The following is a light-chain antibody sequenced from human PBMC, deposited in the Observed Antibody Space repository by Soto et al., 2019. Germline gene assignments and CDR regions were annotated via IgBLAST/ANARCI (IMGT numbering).Light chain of an antibody. CDR1: SSDIGGYDY. Sequence: QSALTQPASVSGSPGQSITISCTGTSSDIGGYDYVSWYQQHPGKAPKLVIYAVRNRPSGVSNRFSGSKSGNTASLTISGLQAEDEADYYCNSYTSITTLGVFGGGTKLTVL. V-gene: IGLV2-14*01. CDR3: NSYTSITTLGV. CDR2: AVR. J-gene: IGLJ2*01.